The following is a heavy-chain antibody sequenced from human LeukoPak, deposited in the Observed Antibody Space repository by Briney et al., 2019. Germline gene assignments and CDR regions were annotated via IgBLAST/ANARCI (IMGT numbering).Heavy chain of an antibody. V-gene: IGHV3-53*01. J-gene: IGHJ1*01. CDR2: IYSGGST. CDR3: ARVPYNGGYIQY. D-gene: IGHD2-2*02. Sequence: PGGSLRLSCAASGFTVSSNYMSWVRQAPGKGLEWVSVIYSGGSTYYADSVKGRFTISRDNSKNTLYLQVSSLRAEDTAVYYCARVPYNGGYIQYWGQGTLVTVSS. CDR1: GFTVSSNY.